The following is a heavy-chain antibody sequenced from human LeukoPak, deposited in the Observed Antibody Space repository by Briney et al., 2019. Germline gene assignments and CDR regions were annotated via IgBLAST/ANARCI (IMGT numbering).Heavy chain of an antibody. CDR3: ARDAGINWYFDL. Sequence: PGGSLRLSCAASGVTFSSYWMSWVRQAPGKGLEWVANIKQDGSEKYYVDSVKGRFTISRDNAKNSLYLQMNSLRAGDTAVYYCARDAGINWYFDLWGRGTLVTVSS. CDR1: GVTFSSYW. V-gene: IGHV3-7*01. CDR2: IKQDGSEK. J-gene: IGHJ2*01. D-gene: IGHD3-10*01.